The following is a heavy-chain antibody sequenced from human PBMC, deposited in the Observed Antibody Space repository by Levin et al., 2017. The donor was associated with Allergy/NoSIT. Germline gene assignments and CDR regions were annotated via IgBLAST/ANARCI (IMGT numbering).Heavy chain of an antibody. CDR3: ARRNGDYVGEKYYFDY. CDR2: IYSGGST. Sequence: LSLTCAASGFTVSSNYMSWVRQAPGKGLEWVSVIYSGGSTYYADSVKGRFTISRDNSKNTLYLQMNSLRAEDTAVYYCARRNGDYVGEKYYFDYWGQGTLVTVSS. J-gene: IGHJ4*02. V-gene: IGHV3-53*01. CDR1: GFTVSSNY. D-gene: IGHD4-17*01.